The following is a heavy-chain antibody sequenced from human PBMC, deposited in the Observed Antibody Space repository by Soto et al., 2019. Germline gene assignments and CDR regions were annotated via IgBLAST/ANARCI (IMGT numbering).Heavy chain of an antibody. J-gene: IGHJ4*02. CDR3: AREGYSYGSKHFDY. Sequence: ASVKVSCKASGNTFTSYGISWVRQAPGQGLEWMGWISAYNGNTNYAQKLQGRVTMTTDTSTSTAYMELRSLRSDDTAVYYCAREGYSYGSKHFDYWGQGTLVTVSS. D-gene: IGHD5-18*01. CDR2: ISAYNGNT. V-gene: IGHV1-18*04. CDR1: GNTFTSYG.